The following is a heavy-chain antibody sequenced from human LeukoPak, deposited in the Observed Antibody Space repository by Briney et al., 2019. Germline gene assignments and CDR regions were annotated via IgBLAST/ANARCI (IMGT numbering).Heavy chain of an antibody. Sequence: GGSLRLSCATSGFTFSSYSMNWVRQAPGKGLEWVSSISSSSSYIYYADSVKGRFTISRDNAKNSLYLQMNSLRAEDTAVYYCARHKRGVIDYWGQGTLVTVSS. CDR1: GFTFSSYS. D-gene: IGHD3-10*01. CDR3: ARHKRGVIDY. V-gene: IGHV3-21*01. CDR2: ISSSSSYI. J-gene: IGHJ4*02.